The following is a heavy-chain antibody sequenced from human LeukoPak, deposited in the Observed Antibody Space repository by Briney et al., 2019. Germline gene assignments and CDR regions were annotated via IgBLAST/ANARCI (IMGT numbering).Heavy chain of an antibody. Sequence: SETLSLTCAVYGGSFSGYYWSWIRQPPGKGLEWMGEINHSGSTNYNPSLKSRVTISVDTSKNQFSLKLSSVTAADTAVYYCARSPKYYYDSSGYYSGRNWFDPWGQGTLVTVSS. V-gene: IGHV4-34*01. J-gene: IGHJ5*02. CDR3: ARSPKYYYDSSGYYSGRNWFDP. CDR2: INHSGST. CDR1: GGSFSGYY. D-gene: IGHD3-22*01.